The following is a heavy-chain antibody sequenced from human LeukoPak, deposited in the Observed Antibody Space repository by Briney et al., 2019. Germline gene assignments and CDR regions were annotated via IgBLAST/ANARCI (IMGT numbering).Heavy chain of an antibody. CDR2: IYYSGST. CDR3: ARDSLTPL. J-gene: IGHJ4*02. CDR1: GVSISSYY. D-gene: IGHD1-14*01. V-gene: IGHV4-59*01. Sequence: SETLSLTCTVSGVSISSYYWSWIRQPPGKGLEWIGYIYYSGSTNYNPSLKSRVTISVDTSKNQFSLKLSSVTAVDTAVYYCARDSLTPLWGQGTLVTVSS.